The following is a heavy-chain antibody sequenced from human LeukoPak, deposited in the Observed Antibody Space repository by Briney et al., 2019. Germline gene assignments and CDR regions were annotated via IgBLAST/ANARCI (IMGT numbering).Heavy chain of an antibody. CDR2: IYSGGST. Sequence: GGSLRLSCAASGFTFSSNYMSWVRQAPGKGLEWGSVIYSGGSTYYPDSVKGRFTISRDNSKNTLYLQMNSLRAEDTAVYYCARVNYYGSGSCFDYWGQGTLVTVSS. J-gene: IGHJ4*02. D-gene: IGHD3-10*01. CDR1: GFTFSSNY. CDR3: ARVNYYGSGSCFDY. V-gene: IGHV3-66*01.